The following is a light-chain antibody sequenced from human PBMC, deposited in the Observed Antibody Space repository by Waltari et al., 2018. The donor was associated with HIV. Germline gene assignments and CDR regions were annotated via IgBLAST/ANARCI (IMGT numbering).Light chain of an antibody. Sequence: QSALTQPPSASGSPGQSVTISCTGTSRDIGDYDYVSWYQHQPGEAPKLLIYEVLNRPSGVPHRFSGSKSGNTASLTVSGLQAEDEADYYCSSYGGNSNVIFGGGTKLTVL. CDR2: EVL. CDR3: SSYGGNSNVI. J-gene: IGLJ2*01. CDR1: SRDIGDYDY. V-gene: IGLV2-8*01.